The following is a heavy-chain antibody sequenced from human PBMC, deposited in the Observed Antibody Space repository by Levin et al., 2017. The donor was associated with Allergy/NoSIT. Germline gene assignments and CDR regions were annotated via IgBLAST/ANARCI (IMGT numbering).Heavy chain of an antibody. CDR2: IYHSGST. CDR1: GGSISSSNW. CDR3: AGGEDIVATPNDAFDI. V-gene: IGHV4-4*02. J-gene: IGHJ3*02. D-gene: IGHD5-12*01. Sequence: SETLSLTCAVSGGSISSSNWWSWVRQPPGKGLEWIGEIYHSGSTNYNPSLKSRVTISVDKSKNQFSLKLSSVTAADTAVYYCAGGEDIVATPNDAFDIWGQGTMVTVSS.